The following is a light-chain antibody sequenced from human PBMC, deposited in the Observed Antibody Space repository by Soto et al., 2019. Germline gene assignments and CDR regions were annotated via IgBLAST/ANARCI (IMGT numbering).Light chain of an antibody. V-gene: IGLV1-44*01. CDR3: ATWDDSLNGYV. J-gene: IGLJ1*01. CDR2: SNN. Sequence: QSVLTQPPSASGTPGQRVTISCSGSSSNIGSNVVNWFQQLPGTAPKLRIYSNNQRPSGVAGRFSGSKTGTSASLAISGLQSEDEDDYYCATWDDSLNGYVFGTGTKVTVL. CDR1: SSNIGSNV.